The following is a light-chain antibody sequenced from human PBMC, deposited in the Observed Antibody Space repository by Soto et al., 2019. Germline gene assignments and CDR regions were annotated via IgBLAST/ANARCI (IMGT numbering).Light chain of an antibody. V-gene: IGKV3-20*01. CDR3: QQYGSSPPRT. Sequence: DIVLTQATATLSESPGERATLSCRDSQSVSNDFLAWYQQQPGQAPRLLIYGASTRATDVPDRFSGSGSGADFTLTISRLEPEDFAVYYCQQYGSSPPRTFGQGTKVDIK. CDR2: GAS. J-gene: IGKJ1*01. CDR1: QSVSNDF.